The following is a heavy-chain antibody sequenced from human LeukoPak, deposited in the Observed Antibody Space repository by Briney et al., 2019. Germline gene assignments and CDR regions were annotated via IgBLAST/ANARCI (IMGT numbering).Heavy chain of an antibody. Sequence: PGGSLRLSCAASGFTFSSYAMNWVRQAPGKGLEWVSGIGAGGTFTYYADSVKGWFTISRDQSKNTLYLQMNSLRVEDTAVYYCAKGYADYGADAFDILGQGTLVTVSS. CDR2: IGAGGTFT. CDR1: GFTFSSYA. D-gene: IGHD4-17*01. V-gene: IGHV3-23*01. J-gene: IGHJ3*02. CDR3: AKGYADYGADAFDI.